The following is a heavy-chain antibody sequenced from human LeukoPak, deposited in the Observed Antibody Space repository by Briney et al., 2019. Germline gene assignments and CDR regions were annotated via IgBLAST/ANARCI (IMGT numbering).Heavy chain of an antibody. CDR2: INSNSGGT. J-gene: IGHJ4*02. D-gene: IGHD5-12*01. CDR3: ARAYGGYPPDY. Sequence: GASVKVSCKASGYTFTGYYMHCVRQAPGQRLEWMGWINSNSGGTNYAQKFQGRVTMTRDTSISTAYMELSRLRSDDTAVYYCARAYGGYPPDYWGQGTLVTVSS. V-gene: IGHV1-2*02. CDR1: GYTFTGYY.